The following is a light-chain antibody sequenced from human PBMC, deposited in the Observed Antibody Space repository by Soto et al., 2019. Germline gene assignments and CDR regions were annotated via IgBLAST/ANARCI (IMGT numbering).Light chain of an antibody. Sequence: DIQMTQSPSSLSASVGDRVNITCRASQYISRYLNWYQQKAGKDPKLLIVAATSLQSEVPSRFSGSGSGTDFTLTISSLQPEDFATDYCQQSYTTPSITVGQGTRLEIK. CDR2: AAT. V-gene: IGKV1-39*01. J-gene: IGKJ5*01. CDR1: QYISRY. CDR3: QQSYTTPSIT.